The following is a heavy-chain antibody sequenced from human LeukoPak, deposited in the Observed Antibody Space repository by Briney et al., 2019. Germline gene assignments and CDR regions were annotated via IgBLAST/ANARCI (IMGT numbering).Heavy chain of an antibody. CDR2: IIPIFGTA. V-gene: IGHV1-69*13. CDR3: ARVGTRYYDSSGYGEDY. Sequence: GASVKVSCKASGYTFTSYGISWVRQAPGQGLEWMGGIIPIFGTANYAQKFQGRVTITADESTSTAYVELSSLRSEDAAVYYCARVGTRYYDSSGYGEDYWGQGTLVTVSS. CDR1: GYTFTSYG. D-gene: IGHD3-22*01. J-gene: IGHJ4*02.